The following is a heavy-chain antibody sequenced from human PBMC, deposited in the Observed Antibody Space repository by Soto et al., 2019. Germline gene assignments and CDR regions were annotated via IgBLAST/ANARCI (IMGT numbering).Heavy chain of an antibody. CDR3: ARERDSGYEDY. D-gene: IGHD5-12*01. J-gene: IGHJ4*02. Sequence: QVQLVQSGAEVKKPGSSVKVSCKASGGTFSSYTISWVRQAPGQGLEWMGRIIPILGIANYAQKFQGRVTITADKATSTAYMELSSLRSEDTAVYYCARERDSGYEDYWGQGTLVTVSS. CDR1: GGTFSSYT. CDR2: IIPILGIA. V-gene: IGHV1-69*08.